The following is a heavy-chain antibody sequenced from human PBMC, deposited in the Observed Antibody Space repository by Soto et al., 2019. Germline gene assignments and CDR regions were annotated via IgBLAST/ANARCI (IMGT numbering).Heavy chain of an antibody. CDR1: VFTFSTYA. Sequence: PVGSLRLSCASSVFTFSTYAMSCVRHTPGKGLEWVSAISGSPSSTYYADSVKGRFTISRDNSKKTLFLQMSSLRAEDTAVYYCAKDGYDSRGDLYYFQYCGQGTLVNVSS. V-gene: IGHV3-23*01. D-gene: IGHD3-22*01. CDR2: ISGSPSST. CDR3: AKDGYDSRGDLYYFQY. J-gene: IGHJ4*02.